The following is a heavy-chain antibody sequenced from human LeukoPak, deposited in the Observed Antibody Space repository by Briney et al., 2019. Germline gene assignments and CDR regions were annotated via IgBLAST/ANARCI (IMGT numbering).Heavy chain of an antibody. CDR3: LHSPYCGAECYITLVY. CDR1: WFSLRTSEVG. Sequence: SGPPLVKPTQTLTLTCTFSWFSLRTSEVGVAWIRQPPGKALECFAIIYWGVDKRYTPSLKSRLTITKVTSKNQVVPTMTNTDPMVTATYYFLHSPYCGAECYITLVYWGEGTLVTVSS. J-gene: IGHJ4*02. CDR2: IYWGVDK. D-gene: IGHD2-21*01. V-gene: IGHV2-5*02.